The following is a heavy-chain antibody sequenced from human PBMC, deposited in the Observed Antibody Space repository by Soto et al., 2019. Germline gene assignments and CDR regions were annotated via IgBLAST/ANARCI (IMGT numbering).Heavy chain of an antibody. CDR3: ARDLYCSSTSCYNWFDP. CDR1: GYTFTSNG. D-gene: IGHD2-2*01. CDR2: ISANNGNT. J-gene: IGHJ5*02. V-gene: IGHV1-18*01. Sequence: ASVKVSCKASGYTFTSNGISWVRQAPGQGLEWMGWISANNGNTNYASKLQGRVTLTTDTSTSTVYMELRNLRFDDTAVYYCARDLYCSSTSCYNWFDPWGQGTLVTVSS.